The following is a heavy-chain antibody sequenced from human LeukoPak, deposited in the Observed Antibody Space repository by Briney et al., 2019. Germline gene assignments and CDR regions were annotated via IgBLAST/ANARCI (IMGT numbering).Heavy chain of an antibody. CDR1: GYTFTIYA. CDR2: INTDTGNP. Sequence: ASVKVSCKASGYTFTIYAMNWVRQAPGQGLEWMGWINTDTGNPTYAQDFTGRFVFSLDTSVSTAYLQISSLKAEDTAVYYCARGAGSGSYTRFDPWGQGTLVTVSS. J-gene: IGHJ5*02. D-gene: IGHD3-10*01. V-gene: IGHV7-4-1*02. CDR3: ARGAGSGSYTRFDP.